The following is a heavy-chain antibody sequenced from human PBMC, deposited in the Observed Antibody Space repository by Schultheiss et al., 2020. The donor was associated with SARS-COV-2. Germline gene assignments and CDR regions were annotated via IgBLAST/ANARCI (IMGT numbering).Heavy chain of an antibody. CDR2: IYYSGST. CDR3: ARDAEGSSSYYYYYMDV. D-gene: IGHD6-6*01. CDR1: GGSISSGGYS. Sequence: SETLSLTCAVSGGSISSGGYSWSWIRQPPGKGLEWIGYIYYSGSTKYNPSLKSRVTISVDTSKNQFSLKLSSVTAADTAVYYCARDAEGSSSYYYYYMDVWGKGTTVTVSS. J-gene: IGHJ6*03. V-gene: IGHV4-61*08.